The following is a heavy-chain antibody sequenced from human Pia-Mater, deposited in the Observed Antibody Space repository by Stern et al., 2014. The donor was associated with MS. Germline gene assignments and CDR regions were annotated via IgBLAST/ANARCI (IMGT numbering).Heavy chain of an antibody. Sequence: QLVQSGTEVKKPGESLKISCKGSGYSFSNYWIGWVRQVPGKGLEWIGVIYPGDSDTRYSPSFQCQVTISADKSITTAYLQWSSLKASDTAIYYCATAPPRGYTYGNFDYWGQGTLVTVSS. V-gene: IGHV5-51*03. CDR3: ATAPPRGYTYGNFDY. CDR1: GYSFSNYW. D-gene: IGHD5-18*01. J-gene: IGHJ4*02. CDR2: IYPGDSDT.